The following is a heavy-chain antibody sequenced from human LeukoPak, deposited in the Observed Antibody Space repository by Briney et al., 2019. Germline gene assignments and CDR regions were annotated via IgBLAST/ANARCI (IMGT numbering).Heavy chain of an antibody. J-gene: IGHJ4*02. Sequence: RGSLRLSCAASGFTFNTYTMYWVRQAPGKGLEWVSGIRNSDDTTYYADSVKGRFTISRDNSKNTLFLQMNSLRAEGTALYYCAKGLERESRLDSWGQGTLVTVSS. CDR2: IRNSDDTT. D-gene: IGHD1-1*01. CDR1: GFTFNTYT. V-gene: IGHV3-23*01. CDR3: AKGLERESRLDS.